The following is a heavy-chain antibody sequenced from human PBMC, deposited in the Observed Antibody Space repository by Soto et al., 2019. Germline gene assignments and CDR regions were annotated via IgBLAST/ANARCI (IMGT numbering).Heavy chain of an antibody. J-gene: IGHJ6*01. CDR2: IYYSGST. D-gene: IGHD3-16*02. CDR1: LDSINSGDYH. V-gene: IGHV4-30-4*01. Sequence: TLSLTGTVSLDSINSGDYHWIWMRQSPGKGLEWLGAIYYSGSTYYTPSLKSRIRISVDTSNNQFSLNINSVTAADTAVYYCARDYRVPSDGAMEGWGQRPTVTVSS. CDR3: ARDYRVPSDGAMEG.